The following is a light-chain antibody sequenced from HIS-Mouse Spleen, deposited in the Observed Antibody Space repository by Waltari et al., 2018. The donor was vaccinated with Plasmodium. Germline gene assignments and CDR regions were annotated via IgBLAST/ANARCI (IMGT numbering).Light chain of an antibody. CDR2: QDS. V-gene: IGLV3-1*01. CDR1: KLGDKY. J-gene: IGLJ3*02. CDR3: YSAADNNRV. Sequence: SYELTQPPSVSVSPGQTASITCSGDKLGDKYACWYQQKPGQSPVLVIYQDSKRPSGSPERFSGSNSGNTATLTISGTQVEDEADYYCYSAADNNRVFGGGTKLTVL.